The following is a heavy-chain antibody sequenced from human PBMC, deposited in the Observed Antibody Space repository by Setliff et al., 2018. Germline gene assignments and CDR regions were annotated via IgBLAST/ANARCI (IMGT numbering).Heavy chain of an antibody. Sequence: SETLSLTCAVSGGSISSSDSNTNWWSWVRQPPGKGLEWIGEINHSGSTYYNPSLKSRVTISVDTSKNQFSLKLSSVTAADTAVYYCARTLPYYDILTGYPRAWFDPWGQGTLVTVSS. CDR1: GGSISSSDSNTNW. V-gene: IGHV4-39*01. CDR2: INHSGST. J-gene: IGHJ5*02. CDR3: ARTLPYYDILTGYPRAWFDP. D-gene: IGHD3-9*01.